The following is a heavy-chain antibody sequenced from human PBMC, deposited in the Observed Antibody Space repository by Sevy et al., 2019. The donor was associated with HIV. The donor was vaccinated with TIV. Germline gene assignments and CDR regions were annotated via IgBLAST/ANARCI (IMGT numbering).Heavy chain of an antibody. J-gene: IGHJ5*02. CDR3: ARGFYYYDSSGYYWP. Sequence: ASGKVSCKASGYTFTGYYMHWVRQAPGQGLEWMGWINPNSGGTNYAQKFQGRVTMTRDTSISTAYMELSRLRSDDTAVYYCARGFYYYDSSGYYWPWGQGTLVTVSS. D-gene: IGHD3-22*01. CDR1: GYTFTGYY. V-gene: IGHV1-2*02. CDR2: INPNSGGT.